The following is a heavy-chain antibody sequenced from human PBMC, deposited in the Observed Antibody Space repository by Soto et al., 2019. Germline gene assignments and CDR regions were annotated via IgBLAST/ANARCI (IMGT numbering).Heavy chain of an antibody. D-gene: IGHD3-10*01. J-gene: IGHJ6*02. Sequence: QMQLVQSGPEVKKPGTSVKVSCKASGFTFTSSAVQWVRQARGQRLEWIGWIVVGSGNTNYAQKCQERVTITRDMSTSTAYMEVSSLRSEYTAVYYCAADPSGSYYVYYYYYGMDVWGQGTTVTVSS. CDR2: IVVGSGNT. CDR1: GFTFTSSA. V-gene: IGHV1-58*01. CDR3: AADPSGSYYVYYYYYGMDV.